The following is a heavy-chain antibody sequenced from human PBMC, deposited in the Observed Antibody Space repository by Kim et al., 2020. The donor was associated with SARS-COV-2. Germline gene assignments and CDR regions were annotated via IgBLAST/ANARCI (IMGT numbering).Heavy chain of an antibody. D-gene: IGHD3-10*01. V-gene: IGHV5-51*01. CDR2: IYPGDSDT. CDR1: GYSFTSYW. CDR3: ASSLLWFGELSYYGMDV. J-gene: IGHJ6*02. Sequence: GESLKISCKGSGYSFTSYWICWVRQMPGKGLEWMGIIYPGDSDTRYSPSFQGQVTISADKSISTGYLQWSSLKASDTAMYYCASSLLWFGELSYYGMDVWGQGTPVTVSS.